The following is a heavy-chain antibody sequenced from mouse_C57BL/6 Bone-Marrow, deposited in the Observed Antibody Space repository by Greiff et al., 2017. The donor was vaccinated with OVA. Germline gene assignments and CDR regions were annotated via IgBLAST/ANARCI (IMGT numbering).Heavy chain of an antibody. CDR2: IYPGSGNT. V-gene: IGHV1-66*01. D-gene: IGHD4-1*01. J-gene: IGHJ2*01. Sequence: VKLMESGPELVKPGASVKISCKASGYSFTSYYIHWVKQRPGQGLEWIGWIYPGSGNTKYNEKFKGKATLTADTSSSTAYMQLSSLTSEDSAVYYCARVTGTSFDYWGQGTTLTVSS. CDR1: GYSFTSYY. CDR3: ARVTGTSFDY.